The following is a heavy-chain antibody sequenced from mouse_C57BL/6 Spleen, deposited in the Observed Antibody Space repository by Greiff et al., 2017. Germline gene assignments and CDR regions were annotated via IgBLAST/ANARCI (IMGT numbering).Heavy chain of an antibody. V-gene: IGHV2-2*01. Sequence: QVQLKESGPGLVQPSQSLSITCTVSGFSLTSYGVHWVRQSPGKGLEWLGVIWSGGSTDYNAAFISRLSISKDNSKSQVFFKMNSLQADDTAIYYCARNYYYGSSFYYFDYWGQGTTLTVSS. D-gene: IGHD1-1*01. J-gene: IGHJ2*01. CDR2: IWSGGST. CDR1: GFSLTSYG. CDR3: ARNYYYGSSFYYFDY.